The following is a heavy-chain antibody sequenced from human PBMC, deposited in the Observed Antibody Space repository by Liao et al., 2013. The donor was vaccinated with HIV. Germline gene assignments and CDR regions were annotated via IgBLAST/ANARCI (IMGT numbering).Heavy chain of an antibody. CDR2: IYTSGST. CDR3: ARGYYDFWSYYYESGSMDV. Sequence: QVQLQESGPGLVKPSQTLSLTCTVSGGSISSGSYYWSWIRQPAGKGLEWIGHIYTSGSTNYNPSLKSRVTMSVDTSKNQFYLKLSSVTAADTAVYYCARGYYDFWSYYYESGSMDVWGKGTTVTVSS. CDR1: GGSISSGSYY. D-gene: IGHD3-3*01. V-gene: IGHV4-61*02. J-gene: IGHJ6*04.